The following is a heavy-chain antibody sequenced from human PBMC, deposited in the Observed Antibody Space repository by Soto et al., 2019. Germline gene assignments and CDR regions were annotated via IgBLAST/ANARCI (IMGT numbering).Heavy chain of an antibody. CDR3: ATSEFYYDSSGYTALGYFDL. J-gene: IGHJ2*01. V-gene: IGHV3-23*01. D-gene: IGHD3-22*01. CDR1: GFTFSSYA. Sequence: GGSLRLSCAASGFTFSSYAMSWVRQAPGKGLEWVSAISGSGGSTYYADSVKGRFTISRDNSKNTLYLQMNSLRAEDTAVYYCATSEFYYDSSGYTALGYFDLGGRGTVVTISS. CDR2: ISGSGGST.